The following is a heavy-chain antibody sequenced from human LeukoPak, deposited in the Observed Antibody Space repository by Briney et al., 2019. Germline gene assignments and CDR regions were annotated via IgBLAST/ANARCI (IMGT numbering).Heavy chain of an antibody. Sequence: SETLSLTCTVSGGSISSSSYYWGWIRQPPGKGLEWIGSIYYSGSTYYNPSLKSRVTISVDTSKNQFSLKLRSVTAADTAVYYCARDIGEWLISYFDYWGQGTLVTVSS. CDR1: GGSISSSSYY. CDR3: ARDIGEWLISYFDY. V-gene: IGHV4-39*02. J-gene: IGHJ4*02. CDR2: IYYSGST. D-gene: IGHD3-3*01.